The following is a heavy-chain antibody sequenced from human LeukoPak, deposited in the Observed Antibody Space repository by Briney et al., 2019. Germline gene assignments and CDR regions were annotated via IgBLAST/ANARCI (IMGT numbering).Heavy chain of an antibody. D-gene: IGHD1-26*01. Sequence: PGGSLRLSCAASGFTFNKYAMSWVRQAPGKGLEWVSTISGSGESIYYEDSVKGRFTISRDDSKNTLSLQMDSPRAEDTAVYYCAKDFMGLSRFDSWGQGTLVTVSS. CDR3: AKDFMGLSRFDS. CDR1: GFTFNKYA. CDR2: ISGSGESI. V-gene: IGHV3-23*01. J-gene: IGHJ4*02.